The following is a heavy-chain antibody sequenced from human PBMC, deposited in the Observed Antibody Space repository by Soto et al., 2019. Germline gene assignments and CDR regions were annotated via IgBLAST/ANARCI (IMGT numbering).Heavy chain of an antibody. D-gene: IGHD4-17*01. V-gene: IGHV3-11*01. Sequence: GGSLRLSCAASGFPFSDYYMSWIRQAPGKGLEWISYISSRGTAISYADSVKGRFTISRDNAKNSLNLQMNNLRAEDTAVYYCARDVVHDSGDTGGDWFDPWGQGTLVTSPQ. J-gene: IGHJ5*02. CDR3: ARDVVHDSGDTGGDWFDP. CDR2: ISSRGTAI. CDR1: GFPFSDYY.